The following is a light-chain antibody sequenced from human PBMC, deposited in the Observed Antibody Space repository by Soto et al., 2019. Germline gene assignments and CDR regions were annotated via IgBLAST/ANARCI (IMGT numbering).Light chain of an antibody. J-gene: IGKJ5*01. CDR3: QQYGTSPFT. CDR1: QTVSSY. Sequence: ENVLTQSPGTLSLSPGERATLSCRASQTVSSYLTWYQQRPGQAPRLLISGASRRATGIPDRFSGSGSGTDFTLTISRLEPEDFALYYCQQYGTSPFTFGQGTRLEIK. CDR2: GAS. V-gene: IGKV3-20*01.